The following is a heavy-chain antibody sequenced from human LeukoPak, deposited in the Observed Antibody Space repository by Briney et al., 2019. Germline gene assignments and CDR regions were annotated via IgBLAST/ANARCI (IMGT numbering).Heavy chain of an antibody. CDR1: GFTFSSYA. CDR3: AKSDSSGYYQLYFDY. J-gene: IGHJ4*02. V-gene: IGHV3-23*01. CDR2: ISGSGGST. D-gene: IGHD3-22*01. Sequence: PGGSLRLSCAASGFTFSSYAMSWVRQAPGKGLEWVSAISGSGGSTYYADSVKGRFTISRDNSKNTLYLQMNSLRAEDTAVYYCAKSDSSGYYQLYFDYWGQGTLVTVSS.